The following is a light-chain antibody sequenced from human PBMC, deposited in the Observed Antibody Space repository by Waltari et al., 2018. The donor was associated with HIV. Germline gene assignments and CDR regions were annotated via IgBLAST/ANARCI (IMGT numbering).Light chain of an antibody. V-gene: IGKV1-39*01. CDR1: QTIAKF. Sequence: DIQMTQSPSTLSASVGDRVTVSCRANQTIAKFLNWYQHKPGEAPNLLISSASNLHGGVPSRFGASGSGTDFALTITSLHPEDFVVYYCQQTHSAPWTFGQGTKIDIK. J-gene: IGKJ1*01. CDR2: SAS. CDR3: QQTHSAPWT.